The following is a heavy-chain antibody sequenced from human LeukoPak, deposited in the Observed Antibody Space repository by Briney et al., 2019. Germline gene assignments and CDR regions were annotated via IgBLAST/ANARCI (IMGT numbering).Heavy chain of an antibody. CDR1: GGSFSGYY. J-gene: IGHJ4*02. Sequence: SETLSLTCAVYGGSFSGYYWSWIRQPPGKGLEWIGEINHSGSTNYNPSLKSRVTISVDTSKNQFSLKLSSVTAADTAVYYCARGGLWFGELLPFDYWGQGTLVTVSS. CDR3: ARGGLWFGELLPFDY. V-gene: IGHV4-34*01. D-gene: IGHD3-10*01. CDR2: INHSGST.